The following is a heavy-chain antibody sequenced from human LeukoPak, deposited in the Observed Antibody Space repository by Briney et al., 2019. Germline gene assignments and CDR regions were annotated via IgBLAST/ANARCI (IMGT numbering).Heavy chain of an antibody. Sequence: ASVKVSCKASGYTFTSYYMHWVRQAPGQGLEWMGLINPSGGSTSYAQKLQGRVTMTTDTSTSTAYMELRSLRSDDTAVYYCARDGLYSYAPVYYGMDVWGQGTTVTVSS. CDR2: INPSGGST. CDR3: ARDGLYSYAPVYYGMDV. CDR1: GYTFTSYY. J-gene: IGHJ6*02. D-gene: IGHD5-18*01. V-gene: IGHV1-46*01.